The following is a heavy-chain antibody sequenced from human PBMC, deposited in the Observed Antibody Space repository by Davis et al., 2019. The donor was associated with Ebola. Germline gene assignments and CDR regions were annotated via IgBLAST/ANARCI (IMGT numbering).Heavy chain of an antibody. J-gene: IGHJ4*02. V-gene: IGHV3-48*01. D-gene: IGHD6-6*01. CDR1: GFTFSSYS. CDR3: AKDGPSSSSDY. Sequence: PGGSLRLSCAASGFTFSSYSMNWVRQAPGKGLEWVSYISSSSSTIYYADSVKGRFTISRHNSKNTLYLQMNSLRAEDSAVYYCAKDGPSSSSDYWGQGTLVTVSS. CDR2: ISSSSSTI.